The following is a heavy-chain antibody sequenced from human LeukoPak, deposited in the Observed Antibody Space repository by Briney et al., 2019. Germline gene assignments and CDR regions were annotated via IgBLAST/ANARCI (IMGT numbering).Heavy chain of an antibody. CDR2: INWNGGST. V-gene: IGHV3-20*04. J-gene: IGHJ4*02. CDR3: ARGNGDYGDSEGGYFDY. CDR1: GFTFSSYE. Sequence: GGSLRLSCAASGFTFSSYEMNWVRQAPGKGLEWVSGINWNGGSTGYADSVKGRFTISRDNAKNSLYLQMNSLRAEDTALYYCARGNGDYGDSEGGYFDYWGQGTLVTVSS. D-gene: IGHD4-17*01.